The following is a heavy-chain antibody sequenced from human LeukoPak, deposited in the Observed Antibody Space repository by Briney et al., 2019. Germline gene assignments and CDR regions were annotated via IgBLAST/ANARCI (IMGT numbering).Heavy chain of an antibody. V-gene: IGHV3-21*01. CDR1: GFTFSSYS. D-gene: IGHD3-3*01. Sequence: GGSLRLSCAASGFTFSSYSMNWVRQAPGKGLEWVSSISSSSSYIYYADSVKGRFTISRDNAKNSLYLQMNSLRAEDTAVYYCARESTYYDFWSGYYTGWFDPWGQGTLVTVSS. CDR2: ISSSSSYI. J-gene: IGHJ5*02. CDR3: ARESTYYDFWSGYYTGWFDP.